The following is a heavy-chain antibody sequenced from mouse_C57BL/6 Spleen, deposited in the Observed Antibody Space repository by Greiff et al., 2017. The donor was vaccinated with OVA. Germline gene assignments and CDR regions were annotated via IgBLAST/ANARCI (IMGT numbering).Heavy chain of an antibody. Sequence: VKLQQSGAELMKPGASVKLSCKATGYTFTGYWIEWVKQRPGHGLEWIGEILPGSGSTNYNEKFKGTATFTADTSSNTAYMQRSSLTTEDSAIYYCARRDYYGSSYAWFAYWGQGTLVTVSA. CDR2: ILPGSGST. CDR1: GYTFTGYW. V-gene: IGHV1-9*01. CDR3: ARRDYYGSSYAWFAY. J-gene: IGHJ3*01. D-gene: IGHD1-1*01.